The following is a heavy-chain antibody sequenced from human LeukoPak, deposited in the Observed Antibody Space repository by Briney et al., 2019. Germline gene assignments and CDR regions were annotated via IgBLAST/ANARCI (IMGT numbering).Heavy chain of an antibody. D-gene: IGHD2-15*01. V-gene: IGHV3-53*01. CDR3: AKDVVGQSNAYFDY. CDR1: GFTVSSNY. CDR2: IYSGGST. J-gene: IGHJ4*02. Sequence: GGSLRLSCAASGFTVSSNYMSWVRQAPGKGLEWVSVIYSGGSTYYADSVKGRFTISRDNSKSTLYIQMNSLRAEDTAVYYCAKDVVGQSNAYFDYWGQGTLVTVSS.